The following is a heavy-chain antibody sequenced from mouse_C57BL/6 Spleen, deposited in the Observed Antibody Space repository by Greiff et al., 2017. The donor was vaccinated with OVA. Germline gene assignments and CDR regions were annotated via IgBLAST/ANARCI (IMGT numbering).Heavy chain of an antibody. D-gene: IGHD1-1*01. CDR2: IYPRDGST. Sequence: QVQLQQSDAELVKPGASVKISCKVSGYTFTDHTIHWMKQRPEQGLEWIGYIYPRDGSTKYNEKFKGKATLTADKSSSTAYMQLNSLTSEYSAVYFCARSPEDYGSSYYFDYWGQGTTLTVSS. CDR1: GYTFTDHT. V-gene: IGHV1-78*01. CDR3: ARSPEDYGSSYYFDY. J-gene: IGHJ2*01.